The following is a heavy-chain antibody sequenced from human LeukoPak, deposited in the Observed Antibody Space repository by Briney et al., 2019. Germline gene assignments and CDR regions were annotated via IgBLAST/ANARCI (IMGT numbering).Heavy chain of an antibody. CDR2: ISGSGGST. CDR1: GFTFSSYA. V-gene: IGHV3-23*01. J-gene: IGHJ4*02. D-gene: IGHD3-3*01. Sequence: PGGSLRLSCAASGFTFSSYAMSWVRQAPGKGLEWVSAISGSGGSTYYADSVKGRFTISRDNSKSTLYLQMNSLRAEDTAVYYCAKGSLRFLEWLLYLVGFDYWGQGTLVTVSS. CDR3: AKGSLRFLEWLLYLVGFDY.